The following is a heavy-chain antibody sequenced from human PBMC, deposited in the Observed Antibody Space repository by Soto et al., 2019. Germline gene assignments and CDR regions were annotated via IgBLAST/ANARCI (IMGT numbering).Heavy chain of an antibody. CDR2: IGLGSSPK. CDR1: GFTFRNYA. CDR3: AREYSLAERGLGY. J-gene: IGHJ4*02. V-gene: IGHV3-48*01. D-gene: IGHD2-15*01. Sequence: GSLRLSCAASGFTFRNYAMNWVRQAPGKGLEWVSYIGLGSSPKYYADSVEGRFTISRDNAKNSLYLQMNSLRAEDTSVYYCAREYSLAERGLGYWGQGTLVNVAS.